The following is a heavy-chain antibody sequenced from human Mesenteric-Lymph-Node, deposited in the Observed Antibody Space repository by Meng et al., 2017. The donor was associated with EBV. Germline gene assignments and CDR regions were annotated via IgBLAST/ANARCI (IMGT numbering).Heavy chain of an antibody. CDR1: GDSFSAYY. CDR2: VIHSGNT. D-gene: IGHD3-16*01. V-gene: IGHV4-34*12. Sequence: QVQLQQWGAGLLKPSETLSLTCDVYGDSFSAYYWWWIRQPPGRGLEWIGDVIHSGNTSYSPSLKSRVTISVDTSKRQFSLKLRSMTAADTAVYYCATGWGKANYWGQGTLVTVSS. CDR3: ATGWGKANY. J-gene: IGHJ4*02.